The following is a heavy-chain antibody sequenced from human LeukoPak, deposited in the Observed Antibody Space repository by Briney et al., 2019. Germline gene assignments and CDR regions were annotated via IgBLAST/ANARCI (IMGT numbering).Heavy chain of an antibody. J-gene: IGHJ4*02. D-gene: IGHD3-10*01. CDR2: ISSSGTTI. V-gene: IGHV3-11*01. CDR3: ARDLLVRGVTSEFDY. Sequence: PGGSLRLSCAASGFIFSDYYMSWIRQAPGKGLEWVSYISSSGTTIYYADSVKGRFTISRDNAKNSLYLQMNSLRAEDTAVYYCARDLLVRGVTSEFDYWGQGTLVTVSS. CDR1: GFIFSDYY.